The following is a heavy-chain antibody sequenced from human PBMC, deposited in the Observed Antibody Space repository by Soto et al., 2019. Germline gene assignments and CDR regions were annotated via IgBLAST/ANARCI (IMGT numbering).Heavy chain of an antibody. CDR3: ARVPNYYYYGMDV. CDR1: GGTFSSYA. V-gene: IGHV1-69*13. J-gene: IGHJ6*02. Sequence: SVKVSCKASGGTFSSYAISWVRQAPGQGLEWMGGIIPIFGTANYAQKFQGGVTITADESTSTAYMELSSLRSEDTAVYYCARVPNYYYYGMDVWGQGTTVTVSS. CDR2: IIPIFGTA.